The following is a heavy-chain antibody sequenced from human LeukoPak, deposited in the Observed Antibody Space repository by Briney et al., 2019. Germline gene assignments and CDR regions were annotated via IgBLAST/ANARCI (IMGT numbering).Heavy chain of an antibody. J-gene: IGHJ5*02. V-gene: IGHV3-23*01. CDR2: ISGSGGST. Sequence: GGSLRLSCAASGFTFSSYAMSWVRQAPGKGLEWVSAISGSGGSTYYADSVKGRFTISRDNSKNTLYLQMNSLRAEDTAVYYCAKDRGYCSSTSCPNWFDPWGQGTLVTVSS. CDR1: GFTFSSYA. CDR3: AKDRGYCSSTSCPNWFDP. D-gene: IGHD2-2*03.